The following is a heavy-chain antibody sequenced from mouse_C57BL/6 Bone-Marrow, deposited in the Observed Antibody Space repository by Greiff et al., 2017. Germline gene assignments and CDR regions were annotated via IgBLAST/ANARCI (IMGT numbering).Heavy chain of an antibody. CDR1: GYTFTSYW. J-gene: IGHJ2*01. CDR2: IDPSDSYT. V-gene: IGHV1-69*01. CDR3: ARGLFDY. Sequence: VHLHPSFPYLLMPGASVKLSCKASGYTFTSYWMHWVKQRPGQGLEWIGEIDPSDSYTNYNQKFKGKSTLTVDKSSSTAYMQLSSLTSEDSAVYYWARGLFDYWGQGTTLTVSS.